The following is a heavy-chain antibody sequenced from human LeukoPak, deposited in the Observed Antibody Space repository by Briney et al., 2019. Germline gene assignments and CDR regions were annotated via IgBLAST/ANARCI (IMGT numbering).Heavy chain of an antibody. CDR1: GGSISSGGYY. CDR2: IYYSGNT. Sequence: PSQTLSLTCTVSGGSISSGGYYWSWIRQHPGKGLEWIGYIYYSGNTYCTPSLKSRVTMSVDTSKNQFSLKLSSVTAADTAVYYCARGRFLEWLFFDYWGQGTLVTVSS. V-gene: IGHV4-31*03. D-gene: IGHD3-3*01. J-gene: IGHJ4*02. CDR3: ARGRFLEWLFFDY.